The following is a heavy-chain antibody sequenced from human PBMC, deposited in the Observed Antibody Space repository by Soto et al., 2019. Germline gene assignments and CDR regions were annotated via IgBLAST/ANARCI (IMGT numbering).Heavy chain of an antibody. Sequence: LRLSCTVSGFPFNNYGINWVRQAPGKGLEWVSSVSKSDYTYYSDSVQGRFTISRDNAKNSVSLQMNTLRVEDTAVYYCAREDSIIIPAVSDFWGQGTLVTVSS. J-gene: IGHJ4*02. CDR1: GFPFNNYG. CDR2: VSKSDYT. CDR3: AREDSIIIPAVSDF. D-gene: IGHD2-2*01. V-gene: IGHV3-21*01.